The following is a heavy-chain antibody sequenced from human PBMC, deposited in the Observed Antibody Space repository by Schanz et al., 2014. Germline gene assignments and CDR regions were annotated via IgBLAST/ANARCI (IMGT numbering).Heavy chain of an antibody. D-gene: IGHD6-13*01. CDR1: GYTFTDYG. CDR3: ASSGAGYSSSWDFDY. V-gene: IGHV1-69*02. J-gene: IGHJ4*02. Sequence: QVQLVQSGGEMKKPGASVKVSCKASGYTFTDYGLSWVRQAPGQGLEWMGRIIPSLGLAKYEQKFQDKVTITADKSTSTAYMDVSSLRSEDTAVYYCASSGAGYSSSWDFDYWGQGTLVTVSS. CDR2: IIPSLGLA.